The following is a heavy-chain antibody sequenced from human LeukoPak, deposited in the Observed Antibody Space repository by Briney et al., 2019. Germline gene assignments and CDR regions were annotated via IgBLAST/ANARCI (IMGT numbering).Heavy chain of an antibody. J-gene: IGHJ4*02. CDR2: IRRRASGGTT. V-gene: IGHV3-49*03. Sequence: PGRSLRLSCTASGFTIGDYLMSWFRQAPGKGLELVGFIRRRASGGTTEYAASVKGRFTVSRDDSKSIAYLEMNSLKTEDTAVYYCTKDPGYTYAYVYWGQGTLVTVSS. CDR3: TKDPGYTYAYVY. D-gene: IGHD5-18*01. CDR1: GFTIGDYL.